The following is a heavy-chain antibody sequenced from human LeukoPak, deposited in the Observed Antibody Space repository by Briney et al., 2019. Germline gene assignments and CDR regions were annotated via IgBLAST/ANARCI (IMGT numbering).Heavy chain of an antibody. CDR1: GFTFSSYG. CDR3: AKEVVVAALDY. J-gene: IGHJ4*02. CDR2: ISYDGSNK. D-gene: IGHD2-15*01. V-gene: IGHV3-30*18. Sequence: GRSLRLSCAASGFTFSSYGMHWVRQAPGKGLEWVAVISYDGSNKYYADSVKGRFTISRDNSKNTLYLQMNSLRAEDTAVYYCAKEVVVAALDYWGQGTLVTVSS.